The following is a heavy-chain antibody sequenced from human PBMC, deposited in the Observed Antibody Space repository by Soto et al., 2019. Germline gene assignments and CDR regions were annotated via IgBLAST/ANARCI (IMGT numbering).Heavy chain of an antibody. D-gene: IGHD6-13*01. CDR3: VKVGGSSSWYRFYFDY. Sequence: QVQLVESGGGVVQPWMSMRLSFAASGFTFSSYAMHWVRQAPGKGLEWVAVISYDGSTIYYADCVMVRFSISRDNSKNTLHLEMHNLSPEDTAVDYCVKVGGSSSWYRFYFDYWGPGTLVTVSS. J-gene: IGHJ4*01. CDR2: ISYDGSTI. V-gene: IGHV3-30*18. CDR1: GFTFSSYA.